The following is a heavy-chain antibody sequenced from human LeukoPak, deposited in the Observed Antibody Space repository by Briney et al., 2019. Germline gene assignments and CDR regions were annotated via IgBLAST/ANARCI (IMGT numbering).Heavy chain of an antibody. CDR1: GFTFSSYG. CDR3: AKGREYYYGSGSDY. V-gene: IGHV3-30*18. D-gene: IGHD3-10*01. J-gene: IGHJ4*02. CDR2: ISYDGGNK. Sequence: GGSLRLSCAASGFTFSSYGMHWVRQAPGKGLEWVAVISYDGGNKYYADFVKGRFTISRDNSKNTLYLQMNSLRAEDTAVYYCAKGREYYYGSGSDYWGQGTLVTVSS.